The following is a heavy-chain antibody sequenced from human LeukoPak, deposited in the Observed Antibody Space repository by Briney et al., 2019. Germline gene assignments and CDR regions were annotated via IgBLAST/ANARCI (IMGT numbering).Heavy chain of an antibody. CDR2: IRYDGSNK. CDR1: GFSFSSYG. Sequence: PGGSLRLSCAASGFSFSSYGMHWVRQAPGKGLEWMAFIRYDGSNKYYTDSVKGRFTISRDNSKNTLYLQMNSLRAEGTAVYYCARVPQRWEDAFDIWGQGTMVTVSS. J-gene: IGHJ3*02. D-gene: IGHD5-24*01. V-gene: IGHV3-30*02. CDR3: ARVPQRWEDAFDI.